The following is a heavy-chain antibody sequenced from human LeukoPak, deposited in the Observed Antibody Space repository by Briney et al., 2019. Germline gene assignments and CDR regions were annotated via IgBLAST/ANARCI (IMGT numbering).Heavy chain of an antibody. D-gene: IGHD5-18*01. CDR3: AKAYSYGYRAFDY. Sequence: PGGSLRLSCAASGFTFSSYDMSWVRQAPGKGLEWVSAISGSGGSTYYADSVKGRFTISRDNSKNTLYLQMNSLRAEDTAVYYCAKAYSYGYRAFDYWGQGTLVTVSS. CDR1: GFTFSSYD. CDR2: ISGSGGST. J-gene: IGHJ4*02. V-gene: IGHV3-23*01.